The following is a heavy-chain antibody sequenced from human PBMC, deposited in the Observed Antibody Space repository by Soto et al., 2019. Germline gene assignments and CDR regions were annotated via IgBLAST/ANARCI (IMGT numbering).Heavy chain of an antibody. CDR3: ARGVLVEGTSSPDMFDY. CDR2: INHSGSA. J-gene: IGHJ4*02. V-gene: IGHV4-34*01. Sequence: SETLSLTCAVYGGSLSGYYWSWIRQSPGKGLEWIGQINHSGSANYHPSLKSRVTIFLHTSGNEFSLELSSVTAADTAVYYCARGVLVEGTSSPDMFDYWGQGTQVTVS. D-gene: IGHD6-6*01. CDR1: GGSLSGYY.